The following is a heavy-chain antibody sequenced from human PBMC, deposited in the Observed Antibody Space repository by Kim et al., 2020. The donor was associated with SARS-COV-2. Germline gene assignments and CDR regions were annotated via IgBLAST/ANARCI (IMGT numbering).Heavy chain of an antibody. J-gene: IGHJ5*02. CDR2: IYYSGST. D-gene: IGHD2-2*01. CDR3: ARRGEQGSSTSWAFWFDP. Sequence: SETLSLTCTVSGGSISSSSYYWGWIRQPPGKGLEWIGSIYYSGSTYYNPSLKSRVTISVDTSKNQFSLKLSSVTAADTAVYYCARRGEQGSSTSWAFWFDPWGQGTLVTVSS. CDR1: GGSISSSSYY. V-gene: IGHV4-39*01.